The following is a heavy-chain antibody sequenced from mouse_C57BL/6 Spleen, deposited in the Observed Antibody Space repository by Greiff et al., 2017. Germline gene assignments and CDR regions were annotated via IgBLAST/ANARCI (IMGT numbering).Heavy chain of an antibody. D-gene: IGHD2-3*01. V-gene: IGHV5-9*01. CDR3: ARRTVYDGYYDWYFDV. Sequence: EVMLVESGGGLVKPGGSLKLSCAASGFTFSSYTMSWVRQTPEKRLEWVATISGGGGNTYYPDSVKGRFTISRDNAKNTLYLQMSSLRSEDTALYYCARRTVYDGYYDWYFDVWGTGTTVTVSS. CDR1: GFTFSSYT. CDR2: ISGGGGNT. J-gene: IGHJ1*03.